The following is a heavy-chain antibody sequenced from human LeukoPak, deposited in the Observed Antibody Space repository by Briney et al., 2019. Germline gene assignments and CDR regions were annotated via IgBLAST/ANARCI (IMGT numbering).Heavy chain of an antibody. Sequence: SVTVSCKASGGTFSSYAISWVRQAPGQGLEWMGGIIPIFGTANYAQKFQGRVTITTDESTSTAYVELSSLRSEDTAVYYCASLTMVRGRHYYYYMDVWGKGTTVTVSS. CDR1: GGTFSSYA. CDR3: ASLTMVRGRHYYYYMDV. V-gene: IGHV1-69*05. CDR2: IIPIFGTA. J-gene: IGHJ6*03. D-gene: IGHD3-10*01.